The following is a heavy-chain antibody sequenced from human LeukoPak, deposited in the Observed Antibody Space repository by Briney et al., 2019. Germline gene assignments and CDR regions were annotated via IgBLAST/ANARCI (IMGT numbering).Heavy chain of an antibody. CDR1: GGSFSGYY. Sequence: SETLSLTCAVYGGSFSGYYWSWIRQPPGKGLGWIGEINHSGSTNYNPSLKSRVTISVDTSKNQFSLKLSSVTAADTAVYYCARGVSYSSSSIDYWGQGTLVTVSS. D-gene: IGHD6-6*01. V-gene: IGHV4-34*01. CDR3: ARGVSYSSSSIDY. CDR2: INHSGST. J-gene: IGHJ4*02.